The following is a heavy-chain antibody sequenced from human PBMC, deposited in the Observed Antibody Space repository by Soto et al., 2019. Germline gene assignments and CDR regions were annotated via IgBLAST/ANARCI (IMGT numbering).Heavy chain of an antibody. J-gene: IGHJ6*03. V-gene: IGHV4-39*01. CDR1: SDSITRSKYY. Sequence: SETLSLTCIVSSDSITRSKYYWGWIRQPPGRGLEWIGTIFYSGSTYYNPSPKKRVPITVNTSKNQFSLKLSSVTAADTAIYYCARHDTIRLYFYYLDVWGKGTTVTVSS. D-gene: IGHD4-17*01. CDR2: IFYSGST. CDR3: ARHDTIRLYFYYLDV.